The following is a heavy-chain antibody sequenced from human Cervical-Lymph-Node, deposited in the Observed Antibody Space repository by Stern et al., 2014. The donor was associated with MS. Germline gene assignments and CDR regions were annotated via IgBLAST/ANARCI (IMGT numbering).Heavy chain of an antibody. CDR2: LFSNDEK. CDR3: ARLEMATITPWYFDL. CDR1: GFSLSNARLG. D-gene: IGHD5-24*01. J-gene: IGHJ2*01. V-gene: IGHV2-26*01. Sequence: QVTLRESGPVLVKPTETLTLTCTVSGFSLSNARLGVRWIRQPPGQALEWLATLFSNDEKSYSTSLKSRLTISKDTSKSQVVLTMTNMDPVDTATYYCARLEMATITPWYFDLWGRGTLVTVSS.